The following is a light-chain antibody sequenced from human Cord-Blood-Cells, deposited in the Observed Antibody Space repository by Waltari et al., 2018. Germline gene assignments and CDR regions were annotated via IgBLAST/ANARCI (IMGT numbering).Light chain of an antibody. Sequence: QSALTQPASVSGSPGQSITISCTRTSSDVGGYNIVSWYQPHPGKAPKLMIYDVSNRPSGVSNRFSGSKSGNTASLTISGLQAEDEADYYCSSYTSSSTYVFGTGTKVTVL. CDR2: DVS. J-gene: IGLJ1*01. V-gene: IGLV2-14*03. CDR3: SSYTSSSTYV. CDR1: SSDVGGYNI.